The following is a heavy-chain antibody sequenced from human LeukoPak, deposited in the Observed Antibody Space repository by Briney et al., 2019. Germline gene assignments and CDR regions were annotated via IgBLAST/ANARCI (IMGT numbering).Heavy chain of an antibody. CDR3: ARGGKGLYNWFDP. Sequence: GGSLRLSCAASGFTFSSYSMNWVRQAPGKGLEWVSSISSSSSYIYYADSVKGRFTISRDNAKSSLYLQMNSLRAEDTAVYYCARGGKGLYNWFDPWGQGTLVTVPS. D-gene: IGHD3-10*01. CDR1: GFTFSSYS. CDR2: ISSSSSYI. J-gene: IGHJ5*02. V-gene: IGHV3-21*01.